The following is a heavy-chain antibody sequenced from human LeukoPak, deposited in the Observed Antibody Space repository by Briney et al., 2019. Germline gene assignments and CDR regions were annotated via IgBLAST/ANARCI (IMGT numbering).Heavy chain of an antibody. CDR1: GFTFSRYA. D-gene: IGHD1-1*01. Sequence: PGGSLRLSCAVSGFTFSRYAMKWVRQAPGKGLEWVSGISASGGSTYYADSVRGRFSISRDNSKNTVDLQMDSLRGEDTAIYYCAKGTSDFVETYAYDIWSRGTMVTVSS. J-gene: IGHJ3*02. V-gene: IGHV3-23*01. CDR2: ISASGGST. CDR3: AKGTSDFVETYAYDI.